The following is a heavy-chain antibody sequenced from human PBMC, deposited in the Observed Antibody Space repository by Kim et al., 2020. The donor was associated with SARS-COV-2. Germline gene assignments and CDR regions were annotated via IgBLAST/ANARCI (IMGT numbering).Heavy chain of an antibody. CDR2: FYRSGRT. CDR3: AILAYSGNSFDL. V-gene: IGHV4-39*07. J-gene: IGHJ4*02. CDR1: GVSINSAGYF. Sequence: SETLSLTCNVSGVSINSAGYFWGWVRQAPGAGLEWVASFYRSGRTFYNPSLNSRVTILPDTSKNQFSLRLTSVTAADTAIYYCAILAYSGNSFDLWGQGTPVTVSS. D-gene: IGHD1-26*01.